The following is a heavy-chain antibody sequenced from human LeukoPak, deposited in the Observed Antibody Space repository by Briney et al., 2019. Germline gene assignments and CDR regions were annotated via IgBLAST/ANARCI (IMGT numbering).Heavy chain of an antibody. CDR1: GITFSSYS. Sequence: GGSLRLSCAAPGITFSSYSMNWVRQAPGKGLEWVSYISSSSSTIYYADSVKGRFTISRDNAKNSLYLQMNSLRAEDTAVYYCARDAAEQWLVNHFNWFDPWGQGTLVTVSS. CDR2: ISSSSSTI. CDR3: ARDAAEQWLVNHFNWFDP. D-gene: IGHD6-19*01. J-gene: IGHJ5*02. V-gene: IGHV3-48*01.